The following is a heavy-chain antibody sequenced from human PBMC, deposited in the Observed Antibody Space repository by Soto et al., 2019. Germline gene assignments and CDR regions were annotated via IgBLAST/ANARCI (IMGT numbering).Heavy chain of an antibody. CDR3: SKDTHGDPLGACDS. CDR2: ISGNGGGT. V-gene: IGHV3-23*01. D-gene: IGHD4-17*01. CDR1: RLTFSNFA. Sequence: EVQFLESGGGVVQPGGSLRLSCTASRLTFSNFAVTWVRQAPGKGLEWVASISGNGGGTHYADSLKGRFTISRDNSKNTVYLQINIRGADDTAVYPCSKDTHGDPLGACDSWGQGTVVTVP. J-gene: IGHJ3*01.